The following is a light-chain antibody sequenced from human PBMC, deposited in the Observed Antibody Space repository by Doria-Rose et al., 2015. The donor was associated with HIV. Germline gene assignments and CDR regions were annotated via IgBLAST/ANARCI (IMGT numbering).Light chain of an antibody. J-gene: IGLJ2*01. CDR1: SSDVGGYNY. Sequence: QSVLIQPASVSGSPGQSITISCTGTSSDVGGYNYDGWYQQHPGKATKLLIYEVSNRPSGVSDRLSGSKSGNTASLTITGLQAEDEGDYYCQSYDSSLSGRVFGGGTKLAVL. CDR3: QSYDSSLSGRV. CDR2: EVS. V-gene: IGLV2-14*01.